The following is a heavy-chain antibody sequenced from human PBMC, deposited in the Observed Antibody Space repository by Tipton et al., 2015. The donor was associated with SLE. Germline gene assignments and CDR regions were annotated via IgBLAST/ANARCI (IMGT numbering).Heavy chain of an antibody. Sequence: TLSLTCTVYGESLSGHYWVWIRQPPGKGLEWIGDINHSGRIDYNPSLMSRVTISEATSKNQFSLTLTSVTAADTGVYYCAGGVAIYWITYYDYYMDVWGKGTTVTVSS. CDR2: INHSGRI. J-gene: IGHJ6*03. D-gene: IGHD2-2*03. CDR3: AGGVAIYWITYYDYYMDV. V-gene: IGHV4-34*01. CDR1: GESLSGHY.